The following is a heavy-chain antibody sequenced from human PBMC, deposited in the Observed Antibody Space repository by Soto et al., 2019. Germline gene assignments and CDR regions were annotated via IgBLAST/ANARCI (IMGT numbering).Heavy chain of an antibody. D-gene: IGHD1-26*01. CDR1: GDSVSSNSAG. CDR3: ARGEQYSGRIFDY. Sequence: LSQTLSLTCAITGDSVSSNSAGWSWVRQSPSRGLEWLGRTYYRSKWYYEYAVSVRGRITINPDTSKNQYSLQLNSVTPEDTAVYLCARGEQYSGRIFDYWGQGTMVTVYS. CDR2: TYYRSKWYY. J-gene: IGHJ4*01. V-gene: IGHV6-1*01.